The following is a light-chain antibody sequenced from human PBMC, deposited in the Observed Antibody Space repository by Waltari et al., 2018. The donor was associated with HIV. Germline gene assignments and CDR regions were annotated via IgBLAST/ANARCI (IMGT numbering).Light chain of an antibody. Sequence: VVTQEPSLTVSPGDTVTLSWASFSGGVARSHFPYWFQLKPGQPPRTLIYDSEKRHPLTSGRFSGSLAGGRAILTLSGALPEDEAEYFCLLSYGGVRVFGGGTNLTV. J-gene: IGLJ2*01. CDR1: SGGVARSHF. CDR3: LLSYGGVRV. V-gene: IGLV7-46*01. CDR2: DSE.